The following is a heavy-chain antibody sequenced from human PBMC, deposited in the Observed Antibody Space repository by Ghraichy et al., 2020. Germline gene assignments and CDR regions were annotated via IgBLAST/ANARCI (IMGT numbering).Heavy chain of an antibody. CDR2: INQDGSQK. V-gene: IGHV3-7*01. Sequence: GSLRLSCAASGFSFSAYWVTWVRQAPGMGLEWVANINQDGSQKYYVDSVKGRFTISRDNAKNSLYLQMNSLRAEDTAVYYCAKDLMVNALRGYYYGMDVWGQGTTVTVSS. CDR3: AKDLMVNALRGYYYGMDV. CDR1: GFSFSAYW. D-gene: IGHD2-8*01. J-gene: IGHJ6*02.